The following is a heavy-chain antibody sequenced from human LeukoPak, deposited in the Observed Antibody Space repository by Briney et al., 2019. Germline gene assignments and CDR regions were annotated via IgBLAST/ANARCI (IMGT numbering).Heavy chain of an antibody. D-gene: IGHD6-13*01. CDR1: GFTFSSYA. CDR3: ARVRNLAADFDY. Sequence: GGSLRLSCAASGFTFSSYAMHWVRQAPGKGLEWVAVISYDGSNKYYADSVKGRFTISRDNSKNTLYLQMNSLRAEDTAVYYCARVRNLAADFDYWGQGTLVTVSS. CDR2: ISYDGSNK. J-gene: IGHJ4*02. V-gene: IGHV3-30-3*01.